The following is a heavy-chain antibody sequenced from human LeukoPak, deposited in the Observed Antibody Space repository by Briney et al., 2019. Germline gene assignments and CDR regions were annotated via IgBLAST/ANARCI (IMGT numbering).Heavy chain of an antibody. CDR1: GFTFSNAW. J-gene: IGHJ4*02. Sequence: PGGSLRLSCAASGFTFSNAWMSWVRQAPGKGLEWVGRIKSKTDGGTTDYAAPVKGRFTISRDDSKNTLYLQMNSLKTEDTAVYFCTTGIAAAGTNYWGQGTLVTVSS. D-gene: IGHD6-13*01. CDR3: TTGIAAAGTNY. V-gene: IGHV3-15*01. CDR2: IKSKTDGGTT.